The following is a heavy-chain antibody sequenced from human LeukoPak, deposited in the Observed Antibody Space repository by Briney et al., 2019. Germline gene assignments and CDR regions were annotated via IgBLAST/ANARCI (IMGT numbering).Heavy chain of an antibody. V-gene: IGHV3-23*01. J-gene: IGHJ1*01. CDR3: AKDLSGYSRSWAEYFQH. D-gene: IGHD6-13*01. CDR1: XFTFXXXX. CDR2: XXGSGGSP. Sequence: ASXFTFXXXXMSXXXGXAXXXXXXXXXXXGSGGSPYYADSVKSRFTISRDHSKNPLYLQMNSLRAEDTAVYYCAKDLSGYSRSWAEYFQHWGQGTLVTVSS.